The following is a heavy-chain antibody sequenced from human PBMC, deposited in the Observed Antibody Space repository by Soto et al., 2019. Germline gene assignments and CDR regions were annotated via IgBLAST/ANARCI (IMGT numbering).Heavy chain of an antibody. CDR3: ARDSVVAAAGTFYYYGMDV. CDR1: GFTFSSYW. V-gene: IGHV3-74*01. D-gene: IGHD6-13*01. CDR2: INSDGSST. Sequence: EVQLVESGGGLVQPGGSLRLSCAASGFTFSSYWMHWVRQAPGKGLVWVSRINSDGSSTSYADSVKGRFTISRDNAKNTLNLQMNSLRAEDTAVYYCARDSVVAAAGTFYYYGMDVWGQGTTVTVSS. J-gene: IGHJ6*02.